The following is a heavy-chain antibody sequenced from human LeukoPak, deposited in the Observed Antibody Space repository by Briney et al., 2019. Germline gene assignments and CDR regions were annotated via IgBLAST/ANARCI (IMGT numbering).Heavy chain of an antibody. J-gene: IGHJ3*02. CDR1: GYTLTELS. CDR2: INPSGGTT. V-gene: IGHV1-46*01. Sequence: GASVKVSCKVSGYTLTELSMHWVRQAPGQGLEWMGIINPSGGTTNYAQKFRGRVTMTRDTFTSTVYMELSSLRSEDTAVYYCARSPNDRHGFDIWGQGTMVTVSS. CDR3: ARSPNDRHGFDI.